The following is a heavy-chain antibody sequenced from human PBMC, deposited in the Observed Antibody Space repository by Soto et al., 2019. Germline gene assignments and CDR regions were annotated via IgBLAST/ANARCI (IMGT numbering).Heavy chain of an antibody. J-gene: IGHJ6*02. CDR3: ARLGIDDDILTGYPRYYYYYGMDV. CDR2: IYPGDSDT. D-gene: IGHD3-9*01. Sequence: GESLKISCKGSGYSFTSYWIGWVRQMPGKGLEWMGIIYPGDSDTRYSPSFQGQVTISADKSISTAYLQSGSLKASDTARYYCARLGIDDDILTGYPRYYYYYGMDVWGQGTTVTVSS. V-gene: IGHV5-51*01. CDR1: GYSFTSYW.